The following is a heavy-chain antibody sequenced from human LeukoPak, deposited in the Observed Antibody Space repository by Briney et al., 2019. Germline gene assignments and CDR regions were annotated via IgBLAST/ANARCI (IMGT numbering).Heavy chain of an antibody. CDR1: GGSFSGYY. CDR3: ARGYNWNY. V-gene: IGHV4-34*01. D-gene: IGHD1-20*01. Sequence: KPSETLSLTCAVYGGSFSGYYWSWIRQPPGRGLEWIGEINHSGSTNYNPSLKSRVTISVDTSKNQFSLKLSSVTAADTAVYYCARGYNWNYWGQGTLVTVSS. J-gene: IGHJ4*02. CDR2: INHSGST.